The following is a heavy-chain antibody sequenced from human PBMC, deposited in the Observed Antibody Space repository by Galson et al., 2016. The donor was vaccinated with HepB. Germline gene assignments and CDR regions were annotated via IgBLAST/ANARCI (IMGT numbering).Heavy chain of an antibody. CDR3: VTVNSGGWPAFDN. D-gene: IGHD2-15*01. CDR2: IWFDGSQE. Sequence: SLRLSCAASGFIFSNYGMHWVRQAPGKGLEWVAVIWFDGSQEYYADSVRGRFSTSRDNSKDMLFLHLAGVRAEDTAMYYCVTVNSGGWPAFDNWGRGTLVTVSS. CDR1: GFIFSNYG. V-gene: IGHV3-33*03. J-gene: IGHJ4*02.